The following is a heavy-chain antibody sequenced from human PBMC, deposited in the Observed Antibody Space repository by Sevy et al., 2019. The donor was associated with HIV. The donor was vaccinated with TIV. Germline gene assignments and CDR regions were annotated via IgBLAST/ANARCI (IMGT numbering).Heavy chain of an antibody. V-gene: IGHV4-34*01. D-gene: IGHD6-19*01. Sequence: SETLSLTCAVYGGSFSGYYWSWIRQPPGKGLEWIGEINHSGCTNYNRSLKSRVTISVDTSKNQFSLKLSSVTAADTAVYYCVRGIRGSGWYRDYLGQGTLVTVSS. CDR1: GGSFSGYY. CDR2: INHSGCT. CDR3: VRGIRGSGWYRDY. J-gene: IGHJ4*02.